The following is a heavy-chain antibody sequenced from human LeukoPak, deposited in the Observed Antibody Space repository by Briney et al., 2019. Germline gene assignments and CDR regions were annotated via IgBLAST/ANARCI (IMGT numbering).Heavy chain of an antibody. Sequence: ASVKVSCKASGYTFTGYYMHWVRQAPGQGLEWMGWINPNSGGTNYAQKFQGRVTMTRNTSISTAYMELSSLRSEDTAVYYCARELVLLDRANWFDPWGQGTLVTVSS. CDR1: GYTFTGYY. J-gene: IGHJ5*02. CDR3: ARELVLLDRANWFDP. V-gene: IGHV1-2*02. D-gene: IGHD6-13*01. CDR2: INPNSGGT.